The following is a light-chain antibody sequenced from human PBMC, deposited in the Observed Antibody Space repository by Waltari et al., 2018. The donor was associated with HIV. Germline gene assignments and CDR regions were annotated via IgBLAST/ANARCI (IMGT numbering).Light chain of an antibody. CDR2: DDN. V-gene: IGLV3-21*02. CDR1: MIGPRD. CDR3: QVWDPNDDWV. Sequence: YVLTQPPSVSVVPGQMATVACIGHMIGPRDVPWYRQRPGQAPEVVVHDDNDRPSEIPVRISRSNSGDMATLRIDNVESDDEAVYSCQVWDPNDDWVFGGGTKLTVL. J-gene: IGLJ3*02.